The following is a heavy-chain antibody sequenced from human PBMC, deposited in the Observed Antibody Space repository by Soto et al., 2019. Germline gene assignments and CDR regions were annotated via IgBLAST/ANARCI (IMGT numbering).Heavy chain of an antibody. CDR3: AKGRGYCSSTSCYVASDY. J-gene: IGHJ4*02. CDR1: GLTVINNH. CDR2: IYSGGST. Sequence: GALRLSCAASGLTVINNHMTWVRQAPGKGLEWVSIIYSGGSTYYADSVKGRFTISRDNSKNTLYLQMNSLRAEDTAVYYCAKGRGYCSSTSCYVASDYWGQGTLVTVSS. D-gene: IGHD2-2*01. V-gene: IGHV3-66*01.